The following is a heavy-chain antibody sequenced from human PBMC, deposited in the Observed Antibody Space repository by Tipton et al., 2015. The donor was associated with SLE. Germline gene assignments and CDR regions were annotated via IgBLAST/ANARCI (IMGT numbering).Heavy chain of an antibody. V-gene: IGHV4-61*02. CDR3: ARAIAYQQLAPMDV. CDR1: GGSISSGSYY. Sequence: TLSLTCTVSGGSISSGSYYWSWIRPPAGKGLEWIGRIYTSGSTNYNPSLKSRLTISVDTSKNQFSLKLSSVPAADTAVYYCARAIAYQQLAPMDVWGKGTTVTVSS. J-gene: IGHJ6*03. D-gene: IGHD6-13*01. CDR2: IYTSGST.